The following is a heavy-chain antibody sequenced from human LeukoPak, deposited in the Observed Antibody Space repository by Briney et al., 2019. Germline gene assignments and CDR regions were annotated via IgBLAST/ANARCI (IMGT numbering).Heavy chain of an antibody. V-gene: IGHV1-69*13. CDR3: AKNYGPYYYYYMDV. D-gene: IGHD4-17*01. CDR2: IIPIYGTT. CDR1: GGTFSNNA. J-gene: IGHJ6*03. Sequence: AASVKVSCKASGGTFSNNAISWVRPAPGQGLEWMGGIIPIYGTTNYAQKFQGRVTLTADESTSTAYMELSSLRSEDTAVYYCAKNYGPYYYYYMDVWGKGTTVTVSS.